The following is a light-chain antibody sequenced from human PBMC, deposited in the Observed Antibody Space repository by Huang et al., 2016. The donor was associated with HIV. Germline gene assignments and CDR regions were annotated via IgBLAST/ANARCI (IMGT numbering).Light chain of an antibody. V-gene: IGKV3-20*01. Sequence: EIVLTQSPGTLSLSPGDRATLSCRASQSVSSSYLAWYQQKPGQAPRLLSYGASSRATGIPDRFSGSGSGTDFTLTINRLEPEDFAVYYCQQYGISPYTFGQGTNLEIK. CDR2: GAS. J-gene: IGKJ2*01. CDR3: QQYGISPYT. CDR1: QSVSSSY.